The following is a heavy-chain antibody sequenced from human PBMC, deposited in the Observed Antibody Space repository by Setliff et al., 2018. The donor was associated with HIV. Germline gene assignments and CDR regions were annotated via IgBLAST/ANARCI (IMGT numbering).Heavy chain of an antibody. J-gene: IGHJ6*03. D-gene: IGHD4-17*01. CDR1: GYDFTYNW. CDR2: IFPSDSDI. V-gene: IGHV5-51*01. CDR3: ARLRQPIMSTDYYYMDV. Sequence: GESLKISCKGSGYDFTYNWIAWVRKMPGKGLEWMGIIFPSDSDIKYSPSFQGQVTISADTSINTAYLQWSSLKASDTAMFYCARLRQPIMSTDYYYMDVWGKGTTVTVSS.